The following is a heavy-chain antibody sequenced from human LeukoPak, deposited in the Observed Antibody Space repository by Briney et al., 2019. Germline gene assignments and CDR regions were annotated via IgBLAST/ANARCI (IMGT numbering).Heavy chain of an antibody. V-gene: IGHV3-48*01. CDR3: ARVRGAGFSYYYTDV. D-gene: IGHD1-26*01. CDR2: ILTSGRTI. Sequence: GGSLRLSCAASGFTFSDYSMNWVRQAPGKGLEWVSYILTSGRTIYYADSVKGRFTISRDNAKNSVYLQMSSLRAEDTAVYYCARVRGAGFSYYYTDVWGKGATVTVSS. J-gene: IGHJ6*03. CDR1: GFTFSDYS.